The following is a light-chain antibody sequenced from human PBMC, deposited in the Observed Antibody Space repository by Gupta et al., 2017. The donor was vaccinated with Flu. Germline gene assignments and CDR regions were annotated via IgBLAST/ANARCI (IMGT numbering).Light chain of an antibody. CDR3: DTWDRGMSAVV. J-gene: IGLJ2*01. CDR2: ENE. Sequence: QSVLTLPPSVTAAPGPKDIISCSGSNSNIRNYFVSWYQQVTGTAPNLLMYENERRSSGIPDRFSGYKSGTSATLGITGLQTGEEAEYYCDTWDRGMSAVVFGGGTKLTVL. CDR1: NSNIRNYF. V-gene: IGLV1-51*02.